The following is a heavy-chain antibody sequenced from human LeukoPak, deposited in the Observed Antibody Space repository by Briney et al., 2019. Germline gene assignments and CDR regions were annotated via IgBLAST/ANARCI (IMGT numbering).Heavy chain of an antibody. D-gene: IGHD1-14*01. CDR3: AKVPEPGWFDP. Sequence: SQTLSLTCSVSGGSINSRGYFWSWIRLHPGESLEWIGFIHYNGDTYYNPSLNSRITISMDTSKNQFYLNLNSVTAADTAVYYCAKVPEPGWFDPWGQGILVTVSS. J-gene: IGHJ5*02. CDR2: IHYNGDT. CDR1: GGSINSRGYF. V-gene: IGHV4-31*03.